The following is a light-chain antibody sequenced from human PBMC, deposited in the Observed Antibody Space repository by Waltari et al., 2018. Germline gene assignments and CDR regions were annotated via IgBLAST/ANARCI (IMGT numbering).Light chain of an antibody. CDR3: HQYNNWPPYT. Sequence: EIVMTQSPATLSVSPGQRATLSCRASQSVSSNLACYQQKPGQAPRLLIYGASTRATGIPDRFSGSGSGTEFTLTISSLQSEDFAVYYCHQYNNWPPYTFGQGTKLEIK. V-gene: IGKV3-15*01. J-gene: IGKJ2*01. CDR2: GAS. CDR1: QSVSSN.